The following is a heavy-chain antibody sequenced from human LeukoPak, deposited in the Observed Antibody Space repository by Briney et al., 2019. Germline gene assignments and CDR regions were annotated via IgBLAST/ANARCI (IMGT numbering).Heavy chain of an antibody. CDR3: ARDPTYYYGSGSYYREYYYYYGMDV. Sequence: GGSLRLSCAASEFTFSSYAMSWVRQAPGKGLEWVSAISGSGGSTYYADSVKGRFTISRDNSKNVLYLQMNSLRAEDTAVYYCARDPTYYYGSGSYYREYYYYYGMDVWGQGTTVTVSS. CDR1: EFTFSSYA. CDR2: ISGSGGST. V-gene: IGHV3-23*01. J-gene: IGHJ6*02. D-gene: IGHD3-10*01.